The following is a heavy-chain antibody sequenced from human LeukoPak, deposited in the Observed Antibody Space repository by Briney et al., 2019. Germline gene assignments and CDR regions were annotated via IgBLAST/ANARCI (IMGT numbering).Heavy chain of an antibody. J-gene: IGHJ6*03. D-gene: IGHD1-26*01. CDR2: ISSSGSTI. V-gene: IGHV3-48*03. CDR3: ARDQTKWEPLRRRDYYYMDV. Sequence: GGSLRLSCAASGFTFSSYEMNWVRQAPGKGLEWVSYISSSGSTIYYADSVKGRFTISRDNAKNSLYLQMNSLRAEDTAVYYCARDQTKWEPLRRRDYYYMDVWGKGTTVTVSS. CDR1: GFTFSSYE.